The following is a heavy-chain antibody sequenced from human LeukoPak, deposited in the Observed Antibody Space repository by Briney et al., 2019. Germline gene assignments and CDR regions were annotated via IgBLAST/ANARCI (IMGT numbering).Heavy chain of an antibody. CDR1: GFTVSSNY. D-gene: IGHD6-13*01. V-gene: IGHV3-53*01. Sequence: GGSLRLSCAASGFTVSSNYMSWVRQAPGKGLEWVSVIYSGGSTYYADSVKGRFTISRDNSKNTLYLQMNSLRAEDTAVYYCARGDSSSWYGSVLAAFDIWGQGTMVTVSS. J-gene: IGHJ3*02. CDR3: ARGDSSSWYGSVLAAFDI. CDR2: IYSGGST.